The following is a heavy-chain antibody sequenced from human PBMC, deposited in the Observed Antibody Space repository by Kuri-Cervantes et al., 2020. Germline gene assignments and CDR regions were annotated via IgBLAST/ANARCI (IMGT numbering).Heavy chain of an antibody. J-gene: IGHJ5*02. V-gene: IGHV4-61*01. D-gene: IGHD3-16*01. CDR1: GGSVSSGSYY. Sequence: SETLSLTCTVSGGSVSSGSYYWSWIRQSPGKGLEWIGYIYYSGSTNYNPSLKSRVTISVDTSKNQFSLKLSSVTAADTAVYYCAVGAGHNWFDPWGQGTLVTVSS. CDR3: AVGAGHNWFDP. CDR2: IYYSGST.